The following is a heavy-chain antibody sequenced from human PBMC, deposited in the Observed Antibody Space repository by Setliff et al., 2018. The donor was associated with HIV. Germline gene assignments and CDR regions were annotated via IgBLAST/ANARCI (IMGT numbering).Heavy chain of an antibody. D-gene: IGHD2-21*02. Sequence: SETLSLTCTVSGDSITSGNFFWSWIRQSPGKGLEWIGYIYFSGSATHNPTLRSPVSISVDTPKNQFYLTITSATAADTAVYYCARGRVFCDGDSCYHFDYWGRGILVTVSS. V-gene: IGHV4-31*01. J-gene: IGHJ4*02. CDR3: ARGRVFCDGDSCYHFDY. CDR2: IYFSGSA. CDR1: GDSITSGNFF.